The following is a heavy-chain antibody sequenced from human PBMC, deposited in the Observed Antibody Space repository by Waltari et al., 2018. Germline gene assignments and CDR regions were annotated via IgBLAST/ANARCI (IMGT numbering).Heavy chain of an antibody. CDR3: ARVLTSRSSGYSYYFDY. J-gene: IGHJ4*02. CDR2: ISGNSNHI. CDR1: EFTFSLSR. D-gene: IGHD3-22*01. Sequence: EVQLVESGGGLVKPGGSLRLSCAASEFTFSLSRLPWVRQAPGKGLEWVSSISGNSNHIYDADSVKGRFTISRDNAKNSLYLQMNSLRAEDTAVYYCARVLTSRSSGYSYYFDYWGQGTLVTVSS. V-gene: IGHV3-21*01.